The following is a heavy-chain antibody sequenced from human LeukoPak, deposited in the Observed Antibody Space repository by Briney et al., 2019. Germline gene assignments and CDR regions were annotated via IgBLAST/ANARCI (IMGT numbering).Heavy chain of an antibody. D-gene: IGHD2-2*01. CDR3: ARGRIVVVPAAKGPGFDY. CDR2: INHSGST. V-gene: IGHV4-34*01. Sequence: PSESLSLTCAVYGGSFSGYYWSWIRQPPGKGLEWIGEINHSGSTNYNPSLKSRVTISVDTSKNQFSLKLSSVPAADTAVYYCARGRIVVVPAAKGPGFDYWGQGTLVTVSS. CDR1: GGSFSGYY. J-gene: IGHJ4*02.